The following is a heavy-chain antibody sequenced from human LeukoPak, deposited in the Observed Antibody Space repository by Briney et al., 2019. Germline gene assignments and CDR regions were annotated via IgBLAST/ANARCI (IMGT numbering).Heavy chain of an antibody. CDR3: ARRNGDVLRYFDWLLTGFDY. CDR2: ISSSSSYI. Sequence: PGGSLRLSCAASGFTFSSYSMNWVRQAPGKGLEWVSSISSSSSYIYYADSVKGRFTISRANAKNSLYLQMNSLRAEDTAVYYCARRNGDVLRYFDWLLTGFDYWGQGTLVTVSS. J-gene: IGHJ4*02. V-gene: IGHV3-21*01. D-gene: IGHD3-9*01. CDR1: GFTFSSYS.